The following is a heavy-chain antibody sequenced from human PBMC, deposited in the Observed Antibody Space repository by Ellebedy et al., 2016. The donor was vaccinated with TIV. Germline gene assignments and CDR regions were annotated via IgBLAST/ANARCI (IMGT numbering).Heavy chain of an antibody. J-gene: IGHJ3*02. V-gene: IGHV1-46*04. D-gene: IGHD7-27*01. CDR2: INHSGGST. Sequence: AASVQVSCKASGYTFTSYYMHWVRQAPGQGLEWMGIINHSGGSTSYAQKLQGRVTMTRDTPTSTAYLELSSLRSEDTAVYYCARAPPPRGDRSADAFDIWGQGTMVTVSS. CDR3: ARAPPPRGDRSADAFDI. CDR1: GYTFTSYY.